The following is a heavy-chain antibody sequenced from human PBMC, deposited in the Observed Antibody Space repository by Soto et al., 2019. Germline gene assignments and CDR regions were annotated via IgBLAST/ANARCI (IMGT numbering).Heavy chain of an antibody. CDR2: TYYRSKWYN. J-gene: IGHJ6*03. D-gene: IGHD6-13*01. CDR3: ARAHRGYSSSSVQNYMDV. V-gene: IGHV6-1*01. Sequence: SQTLSLTCAISGDSVSSNSAAWNWIRQSPSRGLEWLGRTYYRSKWYNDYAVSVKSRITINPDTSKNQFSLQLNSVTPEDTAVYYCARAHRGYSSSSVQNYMDVWGKGTTVTVSS. CDR1: GDSVSSNSAA.